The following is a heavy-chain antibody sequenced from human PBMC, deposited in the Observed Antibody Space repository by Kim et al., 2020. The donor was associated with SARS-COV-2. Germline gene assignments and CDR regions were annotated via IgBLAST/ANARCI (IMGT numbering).Heavy chain of an antibody. V-gene: IGHV3-9*01. J-gene: IGHJ4*02. CDR1: GFNFNSKG. D-gene: IGHD3-3*01. CDR2: ISRNSGSV. CDR3: ARDFERGDDFWSGFGL. Sequence: GGSLRLSCAASGFNFNSKGMHWVRQAPGKGLEWVSGISRNSGSVCYADSVKGRFTISRDNAKNSLYLQMNSLKTEDTAFYYCARDFERGDDFWSGFGLWGQGTLVTVSS.